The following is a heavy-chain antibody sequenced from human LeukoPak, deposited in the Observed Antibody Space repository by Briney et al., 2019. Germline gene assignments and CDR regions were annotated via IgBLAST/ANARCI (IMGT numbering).Heavy chain of an antibody. V-gene: IGHV3-21*01. CDR2: ISSRSDYI. Sequence: GGSLRLSCAVSRFIFNSHTMKWVRQAPGKGLEWVSSISSRSDYIYYADSVKGRFTISRDNAKNSLYLQMNSLRAEDTAVYYCAREFSVLGNFDYWGQGTLVTVSS. J-gene: IGHJ4*02. CDR3: AREFSVLGNFDY. D-gene: IGHD4/OR15-4a*01. CDR1: RFIFNSHT.